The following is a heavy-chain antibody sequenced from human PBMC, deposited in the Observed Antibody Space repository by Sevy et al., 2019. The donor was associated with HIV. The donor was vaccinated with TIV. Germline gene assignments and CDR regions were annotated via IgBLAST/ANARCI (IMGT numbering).Heavy chain of an antibody. Sequence: SETLSLTCAVYGGSFSGYYWSWIRQPPGKGLEWIGEINHSGSTNYNPSLKSRVTISVDTSKNQFSLKLGSVTAADTAVYYCARVVILWFGESYYGMDVWGQGTTVTVSS. V-gene: IGHV4-34*01. J-gene: IGHJ6*02. CDR3: ARVVILWFGESYYGMDV. CDR2: INHSGST. D-gene: IGHD3-10*01. CDR1: GGSFSGYY.